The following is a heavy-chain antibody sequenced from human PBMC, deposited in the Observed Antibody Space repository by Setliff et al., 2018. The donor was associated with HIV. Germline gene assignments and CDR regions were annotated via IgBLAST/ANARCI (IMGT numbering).Heavy chain of an antibody. V-gene: IGHV4-59*08. CDR1: GGSISSYY. J-gene: IGHJ6*03. Sequence: SETLSLTCTVSGGSISSYYWSWIRQPPGKGLEWIGYIYYSGSTNYNPSLKSRVTISVDTSKNQFSLKLSSVTAADTAVYYCARQDYYYYYMDVWGKGTTVTVTS. CDR3: ARQDYYYYYMDV. CDR2: IYYSGST.